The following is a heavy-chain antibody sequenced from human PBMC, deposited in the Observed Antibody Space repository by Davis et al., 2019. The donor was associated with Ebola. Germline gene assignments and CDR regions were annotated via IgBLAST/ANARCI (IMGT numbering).Heavy chain of an antibody. CDR2: IYYSGST. V-gene: IGHV4-59*05. D-gene: IGHD2-2*01. J-gene: IGHJ6*02. CDR3: ARVRAYYYYYGMDV. Sequence: MPGGSLRLSCTVSGGSISSYYWSWIRQPPGKGLEWIGSIYYSGSTYYNPSLKSRVTISVDTSKNQFSLKLSSVTAADTAVYYCARVRAYYYYYGMDVWGQGTTVTVSS. CDR1: GGSISSYY.